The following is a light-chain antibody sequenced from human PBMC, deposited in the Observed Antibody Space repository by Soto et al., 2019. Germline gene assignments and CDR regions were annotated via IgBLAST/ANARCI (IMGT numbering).Light chain of an antibody. V-gene: IGKV1-5*03. CDR1: QYISTY. Sequence: DIQMTQSPSSLSASVGDRVSITCRASQYISTYLNWYQQKPGKAPKLLIYKASTLKSGVPSRFSGSGSGTEFTLTISSLQPDDFATYYCQHYNSYSEAFGQGTKVDIK. J-gene: IGKJ1*01. CDR2: KAS. CDR3: QHYNSYSEA.